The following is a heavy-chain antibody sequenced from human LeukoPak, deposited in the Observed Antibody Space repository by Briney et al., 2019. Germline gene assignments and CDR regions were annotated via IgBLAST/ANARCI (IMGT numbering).Heavy chain of an antibody. CDR2: IVVGSGNT. Sequence: SVKVSCKAPGFTFTSSAVQWVRQARGQRLEWIGWIVVGSGNTNYAQKFQERVTITRDMSTSTAYMELRSLRSDDTAVYYCARWVGVTYYYYMDVWGKGTTVTVSS. CDR1: GFTFTSSA. V-gene: IGHV1-58*01. D-gene: IGHD2-21*02. J-gene: IGHJ6*03. CDR3: ARWVGVTYYYYMDV.